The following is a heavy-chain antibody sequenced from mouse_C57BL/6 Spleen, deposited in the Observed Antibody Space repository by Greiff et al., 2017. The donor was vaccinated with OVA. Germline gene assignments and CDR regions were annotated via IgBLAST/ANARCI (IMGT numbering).Heavy chain of an antibody. CDR1: GYAFTNYL. D-gene: IGHD1-3*01. J-gene: IGHJ4*01. V-gene: IGHV1-54*01. Sequence: QVQLQQSGAELVRPGTSVKVSCKASGYAFTNYLIEWVKQRPGQGLGWIGVINPGSGGTNYNEKFKGKATLTADKSSSTAYMQLSSLTSEDSAVYFCARDLPKAMDYWGQGTSVTVSS. CDR3: ARDLPKAMDY. CDR2: INPGSGGT.